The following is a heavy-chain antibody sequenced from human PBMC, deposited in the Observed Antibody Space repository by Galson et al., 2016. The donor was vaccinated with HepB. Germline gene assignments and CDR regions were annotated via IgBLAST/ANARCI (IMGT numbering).Heavy chain of an antibody. Sequence: ETLSLTCAVFGDSISSGNWWSWVRQAPGKGLEWIGEIYHSGSTNYNPSLKSRLTITLNKSKNEFSLRLSSVAAADTAIYYCARNYFGLGSSTFYYGLDVWGQGTTVTVSS. J-gene: IGHJ6*02. CDR2: IYHSGST. D-gene: IGHD3-10*01. V-gene: IGHV4-4*02. CDR1: GDSISSGNW. CDR3: ARNYFGLGSSTFYYGLDV.